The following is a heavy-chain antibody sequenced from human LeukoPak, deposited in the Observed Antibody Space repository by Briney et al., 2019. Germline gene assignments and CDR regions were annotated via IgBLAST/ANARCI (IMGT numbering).Heavy chain of an antibody. CDR3: AKDLSRQWLVPSRLDY. CDR2: ISGSAAST. V-gene: IGHV3-23*01. Sequence: PGGSLRLSCAASGITFSTYAMNWVRQAPGKGLEWVSVISGSAASTSYADSVKGRFTISRDNSRNTLYLQMNSLRAEDTAVYYCAKDLSRQWLVPSRLDYWGQGTLVTVSS. D-gene: IGHD6-19*01. J-gene: IGHJ4*02. CDR1: GITFSTYA.